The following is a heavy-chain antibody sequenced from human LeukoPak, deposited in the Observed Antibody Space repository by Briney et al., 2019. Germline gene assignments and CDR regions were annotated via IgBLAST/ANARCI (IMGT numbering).Heavy chain of an antibody. D-gene: IGHD5-12*01. CDR2: ISGSGGST. J-gene: IGHJ4*02. CDR1: GFTFSSYA. V-gene: IGHV3-23*01. Sequence: GGSLRLSCAASGFTFSSYAMSWVRQAPGKGLEWVSAISGSGGSTYYADSVKGRFTISRDNSKNTLYLQMNSLRAEDTAVYYCAKGYGGYVKPSLVNYYFDYWGQGTLVTVSS. CDR3: AKGYGGYVKPSLVNYYFDY.